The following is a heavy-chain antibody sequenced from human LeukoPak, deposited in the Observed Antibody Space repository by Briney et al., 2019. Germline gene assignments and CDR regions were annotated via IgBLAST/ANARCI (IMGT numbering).Heavy chain of an antibody. CDR1: GFTVSSNS. CDR2: IYSGGST. Sequence: GGSLSLSCAASGFTVSSNSMSWVRQAPGKGLEWVSVIYSGGSTFYADSVKGRFTISRDNSKNTLYLQMNSLRAEDTAVYYCAKDLRGYYGSGSLVDYWGQGTLVTVSS. V-gene: IGHV3-66*01. J-gene: IGHJ4*02. D-gene: IGHD3-10*01. CDR3: AKDLRGYYGSGSLVDY.